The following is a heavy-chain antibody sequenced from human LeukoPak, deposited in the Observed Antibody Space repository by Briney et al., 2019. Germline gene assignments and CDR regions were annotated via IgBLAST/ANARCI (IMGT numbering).Heavy chain of an antibody. CDR2: IGTSGSYI. J-gene: IGHJ3*02. CDR3: ARDRAIDIRAYDI. V-gene: IGHV3-21*01. Sequence: GGSLRLSCAASGFAFSGDNMNWVRQAPGKGLEWVSFIGTSGSYIKYTDSVKGRFTISRDNAKNSLYLQMNSLRAEDTAMYFCARDRAIDIRAYDIWGQGTMVTVSS. D-gene: IGHD5-12*01. CDR1: GFAFSGDN.